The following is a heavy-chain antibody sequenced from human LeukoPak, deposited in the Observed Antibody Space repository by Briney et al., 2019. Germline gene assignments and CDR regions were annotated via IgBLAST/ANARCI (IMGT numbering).Heavy chain of an antibody. CDR1: GASISSTNYY. Sequence: SETLSLTCTISGASISSTNYYWGWIRQPPGKGLQWRGVVFSTGSTYYNHPVRSRFAISVSTSITQFSLSLNTLTSPETAVYYCVNQDGEAYYIDDCLAPATQGAFDHWGQGTLVTVSS. D-gene: IGHD3-10*01. CDR3: VNQDGEAYYIDDCLAPATQGAFDH. V-gene: IGHV4-39*01. CDR2: VFSTGST. J-gene: IGHJ4*02.